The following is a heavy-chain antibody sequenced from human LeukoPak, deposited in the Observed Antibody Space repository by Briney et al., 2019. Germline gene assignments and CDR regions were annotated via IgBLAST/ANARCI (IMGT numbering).Heavy chain of an antibody. Sequence: SETLSLTCAISGASSSGYYWIWIRQSPRQGREWIGYVYYSGSTNYNPSLKSRVAISIDTSKNQSSLKLSSVTAAEPAVHYCARLSTADLHFDYSGQGTPVSPSP. CDR1: GASSSGYY. CDR2: VYYSGST. D-gene: IGHD2/OR15-2a*01. J-gene: IGHJ4*02. CDR3: ARLSTADLHFDY. V-gene: IGHV4-59*08.